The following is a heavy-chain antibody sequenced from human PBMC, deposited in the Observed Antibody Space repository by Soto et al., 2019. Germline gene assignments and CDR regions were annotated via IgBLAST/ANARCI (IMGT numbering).Heavy chain of an antibody. CDR1: SSSITSSSFT. V-gene: IGHV4-39*01. CDR2: IYCSGTT. J-gene: IGHJ6*02. CDR3: ARFGYYGSGRGPYSYYYGMDV. D-gene: IGHD3-10*01. Sequence: SGPLSLTCTLYSSSITSSSFTCARNRQLPGEGLEWIGSIYCSGTTYYNPSLNSRVTVSVDTSKNQFSLKLSSVTAADTAVYYCARFGYYGSGRGPYSYYYGMDVWCQGPTVT.